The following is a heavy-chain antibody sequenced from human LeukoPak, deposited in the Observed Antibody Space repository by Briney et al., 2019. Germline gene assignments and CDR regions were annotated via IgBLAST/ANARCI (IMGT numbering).Heavy chain of an antibody. D-gene: IGHD3-10*01. J-gene: IGHJ4*02. CDR2: IKQDGSER. Sequence: GGSLRLSCAASGFTFSGFSMSWVRQSPTKGLEGVVNIKQDGSERYYVDSVKGRFTISRDNAKNSLSLQMNNLRVEDTAVYYCARAGSHWHYVYWGQGTVVTVSS. CDR1: GFTFSGFS. CDR3: ARAGSHWHYVY. V-gene: IGHV3-7*01.